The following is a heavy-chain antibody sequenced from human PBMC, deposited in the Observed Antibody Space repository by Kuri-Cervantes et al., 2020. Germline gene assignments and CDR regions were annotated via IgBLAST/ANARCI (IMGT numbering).Heavy chain of an antibody. CDR2: ISSSGSTI. CDR3: VRRVRLFAVATTTTGELDS. J-gene: IGHJ4*02. V-gene: IGHV3-11*04. D-gene: IGHD1-26*01. CDR1: GFTFSDYY. Sequence: GESLKISCAASGFTFSDYYMSWIRQAPGKGLEWVSYISSSGSTIYYADSVKGRFTISRDNAKMSLYLQLKSLRPDDTAVYYCVRRVRLFAVATTTTGELDSWGQGTLVTVSS.